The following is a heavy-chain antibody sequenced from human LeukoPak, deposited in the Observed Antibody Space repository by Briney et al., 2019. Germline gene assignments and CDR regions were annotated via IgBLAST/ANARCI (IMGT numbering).Heavy chain of an antibody. D-gene: IGHD2-8*02. CDR3: ARALLVLAGTNFDF. CDR2: INPNSGDT. Sequence: ASVKVSCKASGGTFSSYAISWVRQAPGQGPEWMGWINPNSGDTHSAQKFQGRVTMTRDTSISTGYMELNRLTSDDTAVYYCARALLVLAGTNFDFWGQGTLVTVSS. J-gene: IGHJ4*02. CDR1: GGTFSSYA. V-gene: IGHV1-2*02.